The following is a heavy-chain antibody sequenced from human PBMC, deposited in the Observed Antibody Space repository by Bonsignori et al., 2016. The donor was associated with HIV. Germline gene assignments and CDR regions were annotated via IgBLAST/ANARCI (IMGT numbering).Heavy chain of an antibody. J-gene: IGHJ4*02. CDR2: INPSGGST. V-gene: IGHV1-46*01. CDR3: ARDAYFGSGSYNYFDY. D-gene: IGHD3-10*01. Sequence: WVRQAPGQGLEWMGIINPSGGSTNYAQKFQGRLAMTGDTSTTTVYMELSSLRSEDTAVYYCARDAYFGSGSYNYFDYWGQGTLVTVSS.